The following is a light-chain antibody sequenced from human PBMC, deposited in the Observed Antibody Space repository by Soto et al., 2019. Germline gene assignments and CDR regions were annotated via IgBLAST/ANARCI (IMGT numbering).Light chain of an antibody. J-gene: IGKJ4*01. CDR1: QSISTY. V-gene: IGKV1-39*01. CDR3: QHGYSTPLT. CDR2: AAS. Sequence: DIQMTQSPSSLSASVGDRVTITCRASQSISTYLHWYQQKPGKAPNLLIYAASTLQSGVPSRFSGSGSGTDFTLTISSLQTEDFATYFCQHGYSTPLTFGGGTKVDIQ.